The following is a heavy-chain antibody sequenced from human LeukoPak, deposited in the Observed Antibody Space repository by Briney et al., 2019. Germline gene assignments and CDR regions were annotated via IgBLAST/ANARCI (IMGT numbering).Heavy chain of an antibody. V-gene: IGHV3-74*01. Sequence: GGSLRLSCAASGFTFGIYAMNWVRQAPGKGLVWLSRINGDGYSISYADSVKGRFTISRDNAKKTLYLQMNSLRAEDTAMYYCARGEAVAGNDHWGQGALVTVSS. J-gene: IGHJ4*02. D-gene: IGHD6-19*01. CDR1: GFTFGIYA. CDR3: ARGEAVAGNDH. CDR2: INGDGYSI.